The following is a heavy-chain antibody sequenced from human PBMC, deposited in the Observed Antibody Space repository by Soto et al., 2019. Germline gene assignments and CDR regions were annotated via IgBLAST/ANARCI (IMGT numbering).Heavy chain of an antibody. J-gene: IGHJ4*02. D-gene: IGHD2-2*01. CDR1: GFTFSSYA. Sequence: GGSLRLSCAASGFTFSSYAMNWVRQAPGKGLEWVSVFSGSAGITYYADSVKGRFTISRDNSKNTLYLQMNSLRAEDTAVYYCAKASCSSTSCYVDYWGQGTLVT. V-gene: IGHV3-23*01. CDR2: FSGSAGIT. CDR3: AKASCSSTSCYVDY.